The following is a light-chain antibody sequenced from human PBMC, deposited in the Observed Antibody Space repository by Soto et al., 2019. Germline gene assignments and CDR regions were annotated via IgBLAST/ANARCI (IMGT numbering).Light chain of an antibody. CDR3: QQYNTYPFT. V-gene: IGKV1-5*01. Sequence: DIQMTQSPSTLSASVGDRVTITCRASQSFSHWLAWYQQKPGKAPKLVIYDAFRLQSGVPSRFSGSGSGTEFSLTISRLQPDDFATYYCQQYNTYPFTFGQGTKLEVK. CDR1: QSFSHW. CDR2: DAF. J-gene: IGKJ2*01.